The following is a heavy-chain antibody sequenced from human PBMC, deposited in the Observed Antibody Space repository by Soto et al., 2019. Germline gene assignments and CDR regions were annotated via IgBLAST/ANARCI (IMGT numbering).Heavy chain of an antibody. V-gene: IGHV4-34*01. CDR3: ARDRRGLGSGSYWVNGWFDA. Sequence: QVRLQQWGAGLLQPSETLSLTCAVYSGSFNGYYWTWIRQTSGKGLEWIGEINHSGATDYNPSLKRRVTRSVDTSKSQSSPTSRSVSAADSGLYFCARDRRGLGSGSYWVNGWFDAWGQGTMVTVSS. CDR1: SGSFNGYY. CDR2: INHSGAT. D-gene: IGHD3-10*01. J-gene: IGHJ5*02.